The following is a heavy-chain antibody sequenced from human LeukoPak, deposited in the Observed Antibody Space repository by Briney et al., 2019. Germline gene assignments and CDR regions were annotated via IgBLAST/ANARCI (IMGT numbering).Heavy chain of an antibody. CDR2: ISSSSSYI. CDR1: GFTFSSYS. V-gene: IGHV3-21*01. CDR3: ARVVGGAFDI. J-gene: IGHJ3*02. Sequence: GGSLRLSCAASGFTFSSYSMNWVRQAPGKGLEWVSYISSSSSYIYYTDSVKGRFTISRDNAKNSLYLQMNSLRAEDTAVYYCARVVGGAFDIWGQGTMVTVSS.